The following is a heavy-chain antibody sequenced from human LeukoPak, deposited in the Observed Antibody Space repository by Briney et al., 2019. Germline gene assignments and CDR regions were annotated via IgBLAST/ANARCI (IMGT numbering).Heavy chain of an antibody. J-gene: IGHJ3*02. CDR3: ACLTTADAFDI. D-gene: IGHD3-22*01. CDR1: GGSINNYY. CDR2: IIYSGST. V-gene: IGHV4-59*01. Sequence: SETLSLTCTVSGGSINNYYWSWIRQPPGKGLEWIGYIIYSGSTNYNPSLKSRVTISVDTSKNQFSLKLSSVTAADTAVYYCACLTTADAFDIWGQGTMVTVSS.